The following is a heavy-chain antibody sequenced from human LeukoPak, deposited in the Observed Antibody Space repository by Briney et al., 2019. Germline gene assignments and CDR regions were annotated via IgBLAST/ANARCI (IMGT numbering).Heavy chain of an antibody. V-gene: IGHV3-74*01. D-gene: IGHD2-2*01. Sequence: GGSLRLSCETSGFNYGDYAMTWVRQAPGKGLVWVSRINFDGGTTNYADSVKGRFTISRDNAKNTLYLQMNSLRVEDTAVYYCFNIPAGGGQGTLVTVSS. CDR1: GFNYGDYA. J-gene: IGHJ4*02. CDR3: FNIPAG. CDR2: INFDGGTT.